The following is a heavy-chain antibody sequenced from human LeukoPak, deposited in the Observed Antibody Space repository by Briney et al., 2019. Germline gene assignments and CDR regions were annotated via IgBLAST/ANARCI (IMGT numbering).Heavy chain of an antibody. V-gene: IGHV4-59*01. CDR3: ARSGYCSSTSCYEFYWYFDL. D-gene: IGHD2-2*01. Sequence: SETLSLTCTVSGGSISSYYWSWIRQPPGKGLEWIGYIYYSGSTNYNPSLKSRVTISVDTSKNQFSLKLSSVTAADTAVYYCARSGYCSSTSCYEFYWYFDLWGRGTLVTVSS. CDR2: IYYSGST. J-gene: IGHJ2*01. CDR1: GGSISSYY.